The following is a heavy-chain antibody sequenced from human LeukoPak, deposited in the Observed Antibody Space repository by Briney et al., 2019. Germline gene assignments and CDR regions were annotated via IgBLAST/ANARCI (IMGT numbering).Heavy chain of an antibody. D-gene: IGHD5-24*01. J-gene: IGHJ4*02. Sequence: PPETLSLTCTVSGDSLTISSYYWTWIRQHPGKGLEWIGYIHPSGSTDYNPSLKSRLTMSLDTSQNQFSLKLTSVTAADTAIYYCARGLDGFKTGHWGQGTLVTVSS. V-gene: IGHV4-31*03. CDR1: GDSLTISSYY. CDR3: ARGLDGFKTGH. CDR2: IHPSGST.